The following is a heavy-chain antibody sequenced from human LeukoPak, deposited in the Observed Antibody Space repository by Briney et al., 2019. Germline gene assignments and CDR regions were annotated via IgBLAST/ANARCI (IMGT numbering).Heavy chain of an antibody. D-gene: IGHD3-10*01. CDR2: ISGSGGST. V-gene: IGHV3-23*01. Sequence: PGGSLRLSCAASGFTFSSYAMSWVRQAPGKGLEWVSAISGSGGSTYYADSVKGRFTISRDNSKNTLYLQMNSLRAEDTAVYYCAKDLEGVWFGESNLLFDYWGQGTLVTVSS. J-gene: IGHJ4*02. CDR3: AKDLEGVWFGESNLLFDY. CDR1: GFTFSSYA.